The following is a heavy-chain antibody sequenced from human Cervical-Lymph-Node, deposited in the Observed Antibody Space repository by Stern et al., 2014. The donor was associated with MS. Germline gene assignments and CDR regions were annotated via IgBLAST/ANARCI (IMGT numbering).Heavy chain of an antibody. J-gene: IGHJ3*02. D-gene: IGHD3-10*01. CDR2: IYTSGST. V-gene: IGHV4-61*02. Sequence: QVQLVESGPGLVKPSQTLSLTCTVSGGSISSGSYYWTWIRQPAGKGLEWIGRIYTSGSTNYSPSLKSRVSISIDTSKHHLSLNLSSVTAADTAIYYCARGSALAFDIWGQGTMVTVSS. CDR3: ARGSALAFDI. CDR1: GGSISSGSYY.